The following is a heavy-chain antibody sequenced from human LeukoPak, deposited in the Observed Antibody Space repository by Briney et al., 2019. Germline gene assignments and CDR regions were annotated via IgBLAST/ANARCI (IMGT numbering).Heavy chain of an antibody. CDR1: GFTFSDYS. D-gene: IGHD5-18*01. CDR2: ISSTSSYI. Sequence: GGSLRLSCAASGFTFSDYSMHWVRQAPGEGLEWVSTISSTSSYIYSADSLKGRFTISRDNAKNSLYLQMSTLRAEDTAVYYCARGQLWQTGWFDPWGQGALVTVSS. V-gene: IGHV3-21*01. J-gene: IGHJ5*02. CDR3: ARGQLWQTGWFDP.